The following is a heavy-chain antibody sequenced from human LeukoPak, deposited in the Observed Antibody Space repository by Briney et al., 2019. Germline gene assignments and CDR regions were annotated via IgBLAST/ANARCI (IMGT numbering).Heavy chain of an antibody. CDR3: ARDQGGYCSSTSCYEEGFNWFDP. Sequence: ASVKVSCTASGYTFTIYAMHWGRQAPGERVERMGWINAGNGNTKYSQKFQGRVTITRDTSASTAYMELSSLRSEDTAVYYCARDQGGYCSSTSCYEEGFNWFDPWGQGTLVTVSS. V-gene: IGHV1-3*01. CDR2: INAGNGNT. CDR1: GYTFTIYA. D-gene: IGHD2-2*01. J-gene: IGHJ5*02.